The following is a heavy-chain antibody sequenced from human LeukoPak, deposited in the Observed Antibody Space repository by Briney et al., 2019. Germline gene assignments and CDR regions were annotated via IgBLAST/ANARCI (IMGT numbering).Heavy chain of an antibody. CDR1: GFTFRSYG. Sequence: QTGGSLRLSCAASGFTFRSYGMHWVRQAPGEGLEWVAVVGYDGSNKNYAGSVKGRFTISRDNSKNTLYLQMNSLRAEDTAVYYCARDRAAAMEYYYMDVWGKGTTVTVSS. V-gene: IGHV3-33*01. CDR3: ARDRAAAMEYYYMDV. CDR2: VGYDGSNK. J-gene: IGHJ6*03. D-gene: IGHD2-2*01.